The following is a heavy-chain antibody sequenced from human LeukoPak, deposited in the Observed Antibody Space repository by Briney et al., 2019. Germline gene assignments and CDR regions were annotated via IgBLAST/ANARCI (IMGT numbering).Heavy chain of an antibody. J-gene: IGHJ4*02. CDR3: AIFSSGHPVN. D-gene: IGHD2-21*01. CDR2: ISGSSSYI. CDR1: GFSFSSYS. Sequence: PGGSLRLSCAACGFSFSSYSMSWVRQAPGTGLEWVLSISGSSSYIYYADSVMGRFTISRDNAKNSLCLQMNILRDEDTAEYLCAIFSSGHPVNWGQGTLVTVSS. V-gene: IGHV3-21*01.